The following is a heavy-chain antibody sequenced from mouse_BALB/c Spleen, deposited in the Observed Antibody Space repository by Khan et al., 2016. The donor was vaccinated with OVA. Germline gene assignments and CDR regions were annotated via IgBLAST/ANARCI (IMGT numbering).Heavy chain of an antibody. CDR3: ATLYGDEPY. CDR1: GFSLTNYG. V-gene: IGHV2-9*02. J-gene: IGHJ3*01. CDR2: IWAGGST. D-gene: IGHD2-13*01. Sequence: VQVVESGPGLVAPSQSLSITCTVSGFSLTNYGVHWLRQPPGKGLEWLGVIWAGGSTNYNSALLSRLSISKDNSKGQVFLKMNSLQTEDTAMYYCATLYGDEPYWGQGTLVTVSA.